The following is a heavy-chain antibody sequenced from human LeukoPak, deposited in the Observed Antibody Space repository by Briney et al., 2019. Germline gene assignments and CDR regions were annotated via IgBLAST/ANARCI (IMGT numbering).Heavy chain of an antibody. Sequence: EASVKVSCKVSGYTLTELSMHWVRQAPGKGLEWMGGFDPEDGETIYAQKFQGRVTMTEDTSTDTAYMELSSLRSEDTAVYYCATRAETGDYNWFDPWGQGTLVTVSS. CDR2: FDPEDGET. CDR3: ATRAETGDYNWFDP. J-gene: IGHJ5*02. V-gene: IGHV1-24*01. D-gene: IGHD7-27*01. CDR1: GYTLTELS.